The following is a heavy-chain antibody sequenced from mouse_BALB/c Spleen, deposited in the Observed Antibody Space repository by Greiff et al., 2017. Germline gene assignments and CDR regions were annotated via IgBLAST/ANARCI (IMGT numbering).Heavy chain of an antibody. Sequence: EVKLQQSGADLVKPGASVKLSCTASGFNIKDTYMHWVKQRPEQGLEWIGKIDPANGNTEYDPKFQGKATITADTSSNTAYLQLSSLTSEDTAVYFCAPANSWFAYWGQGTLVTVSA. J-gene: IGHJ3*01. V-gene: IGHV14-3*02. CDR3: APANSWFAY. D-gene: IGHD1-2*01. CDR2: IDPANGNT. CDR1: GFNIKDTY.